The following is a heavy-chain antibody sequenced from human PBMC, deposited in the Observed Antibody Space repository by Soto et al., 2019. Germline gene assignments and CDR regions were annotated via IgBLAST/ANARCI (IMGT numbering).Heavy chain of an antibody. J-gene: IGHJ4*02. V-gene: IGHV4-61*01. CDR2: IYHSGST. CDR3: ARLVYDTRLNYMYFDF. CDR1: GGSVSSSNYY. Sequence: PSETLSLTCTVSGGSVSSSNYYWSWIRQPPGKGLEWIGYIYHSGSTNYNPSLKSRVTISGDTSKNQFSLKLTSVTAADTAIYFCARLVYDTRLNYMYFDFWGQGALVTVSS. D-gene: IGHD3-10*01.